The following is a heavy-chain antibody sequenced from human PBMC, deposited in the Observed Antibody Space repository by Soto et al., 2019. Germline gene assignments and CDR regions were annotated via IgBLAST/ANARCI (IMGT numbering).Heavy chain of an antibody. Sequence: ASVKVSCKASGFTFTSSAVQWVRQARGQRLEWIGWIVVGSGNTNYAQKFQERVTITRDMSTSTAYMELSSLRSEDTAVYYRAAGVMVRGVIIRHEYYYYYGMDVWGQGTTVTVSS. CDR1: GFTFTSSA. V-gene: IGHV1-58*01. D-gene: IGHD3-10*01. J-gene: IGHJ6*02. CDR2: IVVGSGNT. CDR3: AAGVMVRGVIIRHEYYYYYGMDV.